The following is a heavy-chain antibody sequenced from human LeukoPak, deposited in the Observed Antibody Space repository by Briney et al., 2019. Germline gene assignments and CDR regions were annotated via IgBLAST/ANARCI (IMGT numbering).Heavy chain of an antibody. Sequence: ASVKVSCKASGYTFTSYGISWVRQAPGQGLEWMGWINPNSGVTNYAQKLQGRVTITRDTSIDTAYMQLSRLRSDDTAVYYCAKDRYGDYEAPFHYYMGAWGRGTTVTVSS. CDR2: INPNSGVT. V-gene: IGHV1-2*02. CDR1: GYTFTSYG. CDR3: AKDRYGDYEAPFHYYMGA. J-gene: IGHJ6*03. D-gene: IGHD5-12*01.